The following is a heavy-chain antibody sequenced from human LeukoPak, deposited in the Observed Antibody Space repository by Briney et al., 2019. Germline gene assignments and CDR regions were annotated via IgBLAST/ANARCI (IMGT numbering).Heavy chain of an antibody. D-gene: IGHD5-24*01. CDR2: IYTSGST. V-gene: IGHV4-61*02. Sequence: SETLSLTCTVSGGSISSGSYYWSWIQQPAGKGLEWIGRIYTSGSTNYNPSLKSRVTISVDTSKNQFSLKLSSVTAADTAVYYCARGRWLQFFDYWGQGTLVTVSS. J-gene: IGHJ4*02. CDR1: GGSISSGSYY. CDR3: ARGRWLQFFDY.